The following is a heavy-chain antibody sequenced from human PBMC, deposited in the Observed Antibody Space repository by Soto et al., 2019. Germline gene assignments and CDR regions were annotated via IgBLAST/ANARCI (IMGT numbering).Heavy chain of an antibody. Sequence: QVHLVESGGGLVKSGGSLRLSCATSGFTFSDHYMSWIRQAPGKGLEFISYISPGGRYTNYGDSVKGRFTISRDNAKNSLFLQVNTLRDEDTAVYYCSRGGGGGVVDQWGQGTSVTVSS. J-gene: IGHJ4*02. CDR1: GFTFSDHY. CDR2: ISPGGRYT. D-gene: IGHD2-21*01. CDR3: SRGGGGGVVDQ. V-gene: IGHV3-11*05.